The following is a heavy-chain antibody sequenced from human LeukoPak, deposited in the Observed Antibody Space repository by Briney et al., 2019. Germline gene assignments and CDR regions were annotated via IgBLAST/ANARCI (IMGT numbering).Heavy chain of an antibody. CDR2: IYTSGST. Sequence: SQTLSLTCTVSGGSISSGSYYWSWIRQPAGKGLEWMGRIYTSGSTNYNPSLKSRVTISVDTSKNQFSLKLSSVTAADTAVYYCARGWNYYGSGRRFDYWGQGTLVTVSS. CDR3: ARGWNYYGSGRRFDY. CDR1: GGSISSGSYY. D-gene: IGHD3-10*01. V-gene: IGHV4-61*02. J-gene: IGHJ4*02.